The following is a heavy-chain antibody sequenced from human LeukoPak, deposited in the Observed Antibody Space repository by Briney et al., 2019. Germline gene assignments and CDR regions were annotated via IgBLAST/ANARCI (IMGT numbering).Heavy chain of an antibody. J-gene: IGHJ4*02. V-gene: IGHV3-15*01. CDR3: SVPYYYDSKGQLYYFDQ. D-gene: IGHD3-22*01. Sequence: GGSLRLSCAASGFTFSNAWMIWVRQAPGKGLEWVGRIKSKSDGGTTDYAAPVKGRFTISRDDSKNTLYLQMNSLKTEDTAVYYCSVPYYYDSKGQLYYFDQWGQGTLVTVSS. CDR1: GFTFSNAW. CDR2: IKSKSDGGTT.